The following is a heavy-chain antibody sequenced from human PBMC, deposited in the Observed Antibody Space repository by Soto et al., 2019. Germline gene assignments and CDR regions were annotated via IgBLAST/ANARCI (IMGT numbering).Heavy chain of an antibody. V-gene: IGHV4-34*01. CDR3: ARFQDADYDSSGYYSTHDAFDI. CDR2: INHSGST. J-gene: IGHJ3*02. Sequence: PSETLSLTCAVYGGSFSGYYWSWIRQPPGKGLEWIGEINHSGSTNYNPSLKSRVTISVDTSKNQFSLKLSSVTAADTAVYYCARFQDADYDSSGYYSTHDAFDIWGQGTMVTVSS. CDR1: GGSFSGYY. D-gene: IGHD3-22*01.